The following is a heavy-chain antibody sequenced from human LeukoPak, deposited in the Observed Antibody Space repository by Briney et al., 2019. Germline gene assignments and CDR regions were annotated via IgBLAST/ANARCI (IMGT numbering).Heavy chain of an antibody. J-gene: IGHJ4*02. D-gene: IGHD1/OR15-1a*01. V-gene: IGHV4-59*12. Sequence: SETLSLTCTVSGGSISSSYWSWIRQPPGKGLEWLGYIYYTGSTNYNPSLKSRVTMSVDTSKNQFSLKLSSVTAADTAVYYCARKPIINNAWYYFDYWGQGTLVTVSS. CDR3: ARKPIINNAWYYFDY. CDR1: GGSISSSY. CDR2: IYYTGST.